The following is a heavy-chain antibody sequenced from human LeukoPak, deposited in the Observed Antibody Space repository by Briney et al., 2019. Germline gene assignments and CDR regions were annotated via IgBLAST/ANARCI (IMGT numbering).Heavy chain of an antibody. Sequence: PSETLSLTXTVSGGSISTGSSNYWGWIRQPPGKGLEWIASIYYSGSTYYNPSLKSRVTMSVDTSKNQFSLKLSSVTAADTAVYYCARLYRIKYCGGDCYPYWGQGTLVTVSS. CDR1: GGSISTGSSNY. CDR2: IYYSGST. D-gene: IGHD2-21*02. V-gene: IGHV4-39*01. J-gene: IGHJ4*02. CDR3: ARLYRIKYCGGDCYPY.